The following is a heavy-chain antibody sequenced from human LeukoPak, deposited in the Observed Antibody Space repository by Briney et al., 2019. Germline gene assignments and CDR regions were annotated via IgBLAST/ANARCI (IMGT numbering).Heavy chain of an antibody. J-gene: IGHJ4*02. D-gene: IGHD3-10*01. CDR2: IWHDGSHK. V-gene: IGHV3-33*01. CDR1: GFAFNTYA. Sequence: AGGSLRLSCAASGFAFNTYAMHWVRQAPGKGLEWVTLIWHDGSHKFYIDSVRGRFTISRDNSRNTVYLQMNGLRAEDTAVYYCAGEIFGSGSYPDYWGQGTLVTVSS. CDR3: AGEIFGSGSYPDY.